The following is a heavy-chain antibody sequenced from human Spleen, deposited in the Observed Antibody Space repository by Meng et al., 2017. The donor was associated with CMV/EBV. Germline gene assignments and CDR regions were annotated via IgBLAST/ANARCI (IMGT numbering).Heavy chain of an antibody. V-gene: IGHV1-8*02. D-gene: IGHD3-3*01. CDR1: GYTFTGYY. CDR3: ARMGATYYDFWSGYLTTNYYYGMDV. J-gene: IGHJ6*02. Sequence: ASVKVSCKASGYTFTGYYMHWVRQAPGQGLEWMGWMNPNSGNTGYAQKFQGRVTMTRNTSISTAYMELSSLRSEDTAVYYCARMGATYYDFWSGYLTTNYYYGMDVWGQGTTVTVSS. CDR2: MNPNSGNT.